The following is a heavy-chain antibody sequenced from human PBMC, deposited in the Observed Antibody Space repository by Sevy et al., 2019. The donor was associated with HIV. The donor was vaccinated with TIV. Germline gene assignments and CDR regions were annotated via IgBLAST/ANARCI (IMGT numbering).Heavy chain of an antibody. CDR2: IYYSGST. D-gene: IGHD3-22*01. J-gene: IGHJ4*02. V-gene: IGHV4-31*03. CDR1: GGSISSGGYY. CDR3: ARDRGYYDSSGYYPTPYFDY. Sequence: SETLSLTCTVSGGSISSGGYYWSWIRQHPGKGLEWIGYIYYSGSTYYNPSLKSRVTISVDTSKNQFSLMLSSVTAADTAVYYCARDRGYYDSSGYYPTPYFDYWGQGTLVTVSS.